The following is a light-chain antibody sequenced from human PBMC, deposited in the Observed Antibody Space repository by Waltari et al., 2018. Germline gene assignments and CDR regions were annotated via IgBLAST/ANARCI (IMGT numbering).Light chain of an antibody. J-gene: IGLJ2*01. CDR1: SRDVGSYNL. V-gene: IGLV2-23*02. Sequence: QSALTQPASVSGSPGQSIAISCTGTSRDVGSYNLVSWYQQFPGKAPKLTLYEVNKRPSGISNRFSGSKFGNTASLTISGLQAEDEGDYYCCSYTRGSVICGGGTKLTVL. CDR3: CSYTRGSVI. CDR2: EVN.